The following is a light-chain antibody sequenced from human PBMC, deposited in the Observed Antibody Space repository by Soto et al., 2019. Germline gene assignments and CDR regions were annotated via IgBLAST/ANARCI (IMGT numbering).Light chain of an antibody. V-gene: IGLV2-8*01. CDR3: TSYAGSNIWV. J-gene: IGLJ3*02. CDR2: EVS. Sequence: QSALTQPPSASGSPGQSVTISCTGTSSDVGAYKYVSWYQQYPGKAPKLMIYEVSKRPSGVPDRFSGSKSGKTASLTVSGLQPEDEAGYHCTSYAGSNIWVFGGGTKLTVL. CDR1: SSDVGAYKY.